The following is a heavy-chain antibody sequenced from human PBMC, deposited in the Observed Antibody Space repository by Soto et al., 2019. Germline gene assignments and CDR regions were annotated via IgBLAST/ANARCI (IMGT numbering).Heavy chain of an antibody. V-gene: IGHV1-46*01. D-gene: IGHD3-22*01. CDR1: GYIFTNHY. CDR3: ARADYYDSSGFYYDC. Sequence: QVQLVQSGAEVKKPGASVKVSCKASGYIFTNHYIHWLRQAPGQGLEWMGIINPSGGSTNYLQKFKGRITMTRDTSTSTVYMELSSLRSEDTAVYFCARADYYDSSGFYYDCWGQGSLVTVSS. CDR2: INPSGGST. J-gene: IGHJ4*02.